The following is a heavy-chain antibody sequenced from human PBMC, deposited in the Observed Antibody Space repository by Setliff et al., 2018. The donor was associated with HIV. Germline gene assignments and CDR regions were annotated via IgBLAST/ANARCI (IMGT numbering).Heavy chain of an antibody. D-gene: IGHD4-17*01. CDR2: INYSGST. CDR1: GGSISTYY. Sequence: SETLSLTCTVSGGSISTYYWGWIRQPPGKGLEWIGYINYSGSTKHNPSLKSRVTISVDTSKNQLSLKLNSVTAADTAVYYCARNGDYYMDVWGKGTTVTSP. J-gene: IGHJ6*03. CDR3: ARNGDYYMDV. V-gene: IGHV4-59*01.